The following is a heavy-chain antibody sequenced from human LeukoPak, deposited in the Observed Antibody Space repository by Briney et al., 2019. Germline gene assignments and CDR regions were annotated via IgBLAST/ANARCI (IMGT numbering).Heavy chain of an antibody. V-gene: IGHV4-4*07. Sequence: PSETLSLTCTVSGGSISSYYWSWIRQPAGKGLEWIGRIYTSGSTNYNPSLKSRVTISVDTSKNQFSLKLSSVTAADTAVYFCARSPRIYMIGTHAFDIWGQGTMVTVSS. CDR2: IYTSGST. CDR3: ARSPRIYMIGTHAFDI. J-gene: IGHJ3*02. CDR1: GGSISSYY. D-gene: IGHD3-22*01.